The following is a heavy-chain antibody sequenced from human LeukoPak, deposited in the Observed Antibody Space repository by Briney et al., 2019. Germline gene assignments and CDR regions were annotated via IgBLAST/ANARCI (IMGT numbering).Heavy chain of an antibody. D-gene: IGHD3-3*01. V-gene: IGHV1-8*01. CDR2: MNPNSGNT. Sequence: ASVKVSCKASGYTFTSYDINWVRQATGQGLEWVGWMNPNSGNTGYAQKFQGRVTMTRNTSISTAYMELSSLRSEDTAVYYCARGTPLYYDFWSGYYTGFDYWGQGTLVTVSS. CDR1: GYTFTSYD. J-gene: IGHJ4*02. CDR3: ARGTPLYYDFWSGYYTGFDY.